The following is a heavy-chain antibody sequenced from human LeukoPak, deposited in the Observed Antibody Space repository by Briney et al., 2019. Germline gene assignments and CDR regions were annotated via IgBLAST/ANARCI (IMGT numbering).Heavy chain of an antibody. CDR2: ISYDGSNK. CDR1: GFTFSSYG. V-gene: IGHV3-30*18. Sequence: GGSLRLSCAASGFTFSSYGMHWVRQAPGKGLEWVAVISYDGSNKYYADSVKGRFTISRDNSKNTLYLQMNSLRAEDTAVYYCAKHDYWGQGTLVTVSS. CDR3: AKHDY. J-gene: IGHJ4*02.